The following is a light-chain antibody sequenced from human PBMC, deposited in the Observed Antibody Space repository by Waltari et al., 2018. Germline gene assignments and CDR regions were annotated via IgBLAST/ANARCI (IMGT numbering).Light chain of an antibody. J-gene: IGKJ1*01. CDR1: QSVSRF. CDR3: QKYDRLPAT. V-gene: IGKV3-20*01. Sequence: EIELTQSPGTQSVSPGERGNLSCRASQSVSRFLAWYQQKPAKARRLLNYVSSTRATGIPGRCSGSASATDSSLTSSRLEPEDSAVYYCQKYDRLPATFGQGTKVEIK. CDR2: VSS.